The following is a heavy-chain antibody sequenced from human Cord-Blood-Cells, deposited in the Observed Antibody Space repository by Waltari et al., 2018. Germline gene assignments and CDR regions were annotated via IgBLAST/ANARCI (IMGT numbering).Heavy chain of an antibody. J-gene: IGHJ3*02. CDR1: GSTFPGYY. V-gene: IGHV1-2*02. CDR3: ARKVFLTGDAFDI. CDR2: INPNSGGT. Sequence: QVQLVQSGAEVKKPGASVNVPFQASGSTFPGYYIPLVRQAPGQGLEWMGWINPNSGGTNYAQKFQGRVTMTRDTSISTAYMELSRLRSDDTAVYYCARKVFLTGDAFDIWGQGTMVTVSS. D-gene: IGHD7-27*01.